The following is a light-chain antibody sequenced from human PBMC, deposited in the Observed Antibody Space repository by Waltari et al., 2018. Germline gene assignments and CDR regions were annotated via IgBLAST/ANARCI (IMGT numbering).Light chain of an antibody. CDR2: AAS. Sequence: DIQLTQSPSSLSAPVGDRVTITCRASQSISSYLNWYQQKPGKAPKLLIYAASSLQSGVPSRFSGSGSGTDFTLTISSLQPKDFATYDCQQSYSTPNTFGQGTRLEIK. CDR1: QSISSY. J-gene: IGKJ5*01. CDR3: QQSYSTPNT. V-gene: IGKV1-39*01.